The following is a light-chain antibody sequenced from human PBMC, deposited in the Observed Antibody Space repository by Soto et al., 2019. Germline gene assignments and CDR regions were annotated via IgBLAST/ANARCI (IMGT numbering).Light chain of an antibody. CDR3: QQLNHYPLT. Sequence: DIQLTQTPSFLSASVGDRVTVTCRATQGSPTYLAWYQQKPGKAPKLLIYGVSTLQTGVPPRFSGTGSGTEFTLTITSLQPEDSAIYYCQQLNHYPLTFGQGTRLEIK. CDR2: GVS. V-gene: IGKV1-9*01. J-gene: IGKJ5*01. CDR1: QGSPTY.